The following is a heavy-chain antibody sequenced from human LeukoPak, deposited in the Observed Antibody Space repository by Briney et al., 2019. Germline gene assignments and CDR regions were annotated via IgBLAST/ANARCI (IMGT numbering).Heavy chain of an antibody. D-gene: IGHD6-19*01. CDR3: ARLGGWSYHY. CDR2: IYYSGST. Sequence: SETLSLTCTVSGGSISSYYWSWIRQPPGKGLEWIGYIYYSGSTNYNPSLKSRVTISVDTSKNQFSLKLSSVTAADTAVYYCARLGGWSYHYWGQGTLVTVSS. V-gene: IGHV4-59*01. J-gene: IGHJ4*02. CDR1: GGSISSYY.